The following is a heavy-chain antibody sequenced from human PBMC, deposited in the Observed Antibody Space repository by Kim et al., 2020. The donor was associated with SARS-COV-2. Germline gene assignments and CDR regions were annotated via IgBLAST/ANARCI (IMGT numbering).Heavy chain of an antibody. CDR1: GFTLINNA. CDR3: AKDRGGSGWPAFDY. D-gene: IGHD6-19*01. Sequence: GGSLRLSCAASGFTLINNAMSWVRQAPGRGLEWVSTIRASAETTYYADSVNGRFTISRDGAENTLYLQLNTLRADDTAVYYCAKDRGGSGWPAFDYWGQG. J-gene: IGHJ4*02. CDR2: IRASAETT. V-gene: IGHV3-23*01.